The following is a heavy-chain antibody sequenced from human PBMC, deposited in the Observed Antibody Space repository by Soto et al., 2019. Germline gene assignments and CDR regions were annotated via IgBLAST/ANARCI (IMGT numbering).Heavy chain of an antibody. CDR1: GYDFTTYG. V-gene: IGHV1-18*01. D-gene: IGHD1-1*01. CDR2: ISAHNGNT. Sequence: QVHLVQSGAEVKKPGASVKVSCKGSGYDFTTYGITWVRQAPGQGLECMAWISAHNGNTDYAQKLPGRVTVTRDIATSTAYMALRSLRAAVAATYYCARGRYGDYWGQGALVTVSS. CDR3: ARGRYGDY. J-gene: IGHJ4*02.